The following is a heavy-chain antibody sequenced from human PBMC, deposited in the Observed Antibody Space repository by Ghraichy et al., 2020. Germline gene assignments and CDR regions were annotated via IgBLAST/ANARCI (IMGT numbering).Heavy chain of an antibody. V-gene: IGHV4-59*01. D-gene: IGHD3-3*01. CDR3: AREAYYDFWSGYYSRGWFDP. Sequence: SETLSLTCTVSGGSISSYYWSWIRQPPGKGLEWIGYIYYSGSTNYNPSLKSRVTISVDTSKNQFSLKLSSVTAADTAVYYCAREAYYDFWSGYYSRGWFDPWGQGTLVTVSS. CDR2: IYYSGST. J-gene: IGHJ5*02. CDR1: GGSISSYY.